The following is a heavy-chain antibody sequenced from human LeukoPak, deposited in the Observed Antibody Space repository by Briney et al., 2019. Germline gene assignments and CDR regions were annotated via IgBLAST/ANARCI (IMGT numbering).Heavy chain of an antibody. J-gene: IGHJ5*02. V-gene: IGHV4-39*01. CDR3: AGSYGDYWLDP. CDR1: GGSISSSSYY. CDR2: IYYSGST. Sequence: PSETLSLTCTVSGGSISSSSYYWGWIRQPPGKGLEWIGSIYYSGSTYYNPSLKSRVTISVDTSKNQFSLKLSSVTAADTAVYYCAGSYGDYWLDPWGQGTLVTVSS. D-gene: IGHD4-17*01.